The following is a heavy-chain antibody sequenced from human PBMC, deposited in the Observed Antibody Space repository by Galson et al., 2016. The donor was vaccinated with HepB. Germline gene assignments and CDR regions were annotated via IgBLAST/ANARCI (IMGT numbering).Heavy chain of an antibody. D-gene: IGHD2-2*01. J-gene: IGHJ4*02. CDR3: ARVDCSGNACYLNY. CDR1: GDTFSNYA. Sequence: SVKVSCKASGDTFSNYAITWVRQAPGQGLEWMGRIVPFLGIAKYAQRFQDRVTITADKSTGTVFMEANSLSSEDTAVYYCARVDCSGNACYLNYWGQGTLVIVSS. V-gene: IGHV1-69*04. CDR2: IVPFLGIA.